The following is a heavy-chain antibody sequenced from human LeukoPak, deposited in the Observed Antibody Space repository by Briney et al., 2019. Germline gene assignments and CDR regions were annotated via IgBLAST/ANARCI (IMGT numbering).Heavy chain of an antibody. J-gene: IGHJ4*02. CDR1: GGSINSYY. D-gene: IGHD4-23*01. CDR2: IYSSGST. V-gene: IGHV4-4*07. Sequence: SETLSLTCTVSGGSINSYYWSWIRQPARKGLEWIGRIYSSGSTNYNPSLESRVSMSVDTSKNQFSLKLTSVTAADTAVYYCARGGKATVVTMWGQGILVTVSS. CDR3: ARGGKATVVTM.